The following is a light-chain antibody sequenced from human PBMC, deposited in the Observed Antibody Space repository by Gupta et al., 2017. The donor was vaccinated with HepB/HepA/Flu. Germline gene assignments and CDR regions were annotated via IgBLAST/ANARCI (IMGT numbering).Light chain of an antibody. J-gene: IGLJ2*01. Sequence: SYELTQPLSVSVSPGQTASITCSGDKLGDKFACWYQQKPGRSPLLVIYQDSKRPSGIPERFSGSNSGNTATLTISVTQARDEADYYCQSWDSSTLVVFGGGTKLTVL. CDR3: QSWDSSTLVV. V-gene: IGLV3-1*01. CDR1: KLGDKF. CDR2: QDS.